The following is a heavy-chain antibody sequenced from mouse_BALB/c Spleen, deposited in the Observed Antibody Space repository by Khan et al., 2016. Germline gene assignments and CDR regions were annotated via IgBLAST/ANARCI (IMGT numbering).Heavy chain of an antibody. J-gene: IGHJ1*01. CDR1: GFDFSRYW. CDR3: ASTFWYFDV. V-gene: IGHV4-1*02. Sequence: EVQLVESGGGLVQPGGSLKLSCAASGFDFSRYWMSWVRQAPGKGLEWIGDINPDSSTINYTPSLKDKFIISSDNATNTLYLQMSKVRSEDTALYYCASTFWYFDVWGAGTTVTVSS. CDR2: INPDSSTI.